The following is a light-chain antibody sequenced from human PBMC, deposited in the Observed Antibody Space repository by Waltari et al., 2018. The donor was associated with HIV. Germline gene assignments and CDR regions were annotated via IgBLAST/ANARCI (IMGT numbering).Light chain of an antibody. CDR2: DVG. V-gene: IGLV2-14*03. CDR3: SSYTTISSVV. CDR1: SSDVGGYNY. Sequence: QSALTQPASVSGSPGQSITISCTGTSSDVGGYNYVSWYQQYPGKAPKLMIYDVGNRPSGVSNRFSASKSGNTASLTISGLQAEDEADYYCSSYTTISSVVFGGGTKVTVL. J-gene: IGLJ2*01.